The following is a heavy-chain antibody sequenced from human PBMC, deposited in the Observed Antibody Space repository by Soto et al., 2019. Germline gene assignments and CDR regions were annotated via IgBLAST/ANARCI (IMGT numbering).Heavy chain of an antibody. CDR3: ARDRIAVDGTGTTYGMDV. Sequence: ASVKVSCKASGYTFTSYYMHWVRQAPGQGLEWMGIINPSGGSTSYAQKFQGRVTMTRDTSTSTVYMELSSLRSEDTAVYYCARDRIAVDGTGTTYGMDVWGQATTVTV. CDR2: INPSGGST. V-gene: IGHV1-46*01. J-gene: IGHJ6*02. CDR1: GYTFTSYY. D-gene: IGHD6-19*01.